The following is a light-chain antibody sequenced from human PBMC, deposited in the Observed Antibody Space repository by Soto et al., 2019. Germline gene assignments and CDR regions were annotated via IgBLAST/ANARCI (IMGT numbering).Light chain of an antibody. J-gene: IGKJ4*01. CDR1: QSVSSY. Sequence: EIVLTKSPATLSLSPGERATLSCRASQSVSSYLGWYQQKPGQAPRLLIYDASNRATGIPARFSGSGSGTDFTLTIISLEPEDFAVYYCQQRSNWPLTFGGGTKVEIK. CDR3: QQRSNWPLT. V-gene: IGKV3-11*01. CDR2: DAS.